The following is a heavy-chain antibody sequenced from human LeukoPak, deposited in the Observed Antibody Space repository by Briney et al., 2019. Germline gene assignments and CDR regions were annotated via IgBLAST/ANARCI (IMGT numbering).Heavy chain of an antibody. V-gene: IGHV4-34*01. J-gene: IGHJ4*02. Sequence: SETLSLTCAVYGGSFSNHYWTWFRQSPGKGLEWIGEINQSGNTNYNPSLKSRVTMSVDTSKNQFSLKLTSVTAADTAVYYCARLPGVVDFGSWGQGTLVTVSS. CDR3: ARLPGVVDFGS. CDR1: GGSFSNHY. CDR2: INQSGNT. D-gene: IGHD2-21*01.